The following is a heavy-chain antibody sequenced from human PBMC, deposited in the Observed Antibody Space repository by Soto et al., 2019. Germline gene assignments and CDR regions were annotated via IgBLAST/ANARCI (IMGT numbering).Heavy chain of an antibody. J-gene: IGHJ6*02. CDR1: GGSISSSNW. V-gene: IGHV4-4*02. CDR2: IYHSGST. Sequence: SETLSLTCAVSGGSISSSNWGSWVRQPPGKGLERIGEIYHSGSTNYNPSLKSRVTISVDKSKNQFSLKLSSVTAADTAVYYCARDLPYYGSGSYYGLDVWGPGTTVT. D-gene: IGHD3-10*01. CDR3: ARDLPYYGSGSYYGLDV.